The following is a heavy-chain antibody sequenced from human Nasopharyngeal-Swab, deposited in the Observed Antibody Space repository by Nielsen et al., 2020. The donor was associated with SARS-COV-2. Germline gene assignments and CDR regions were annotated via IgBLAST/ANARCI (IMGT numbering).Heavy chain of an antibody. D-gene: IGHD3-22*01. J-gene: IGHJ4*02. CDR3: ARDHSYYDSNGYYFDY. CDR1: GGSISTYY. CDR2: IHSSGTT. V-gene: IGHV4-59*01. Sequence: SETLSLTCTVSGGSISTYYWSWIRQPPGKGLEWIGYIHSSGTTNYNPSLKSRVTISVDTSKNQFSLELSSVTAADTAVHYCARDHSYYDSNGYYFDYWGLGTLVTVSS.